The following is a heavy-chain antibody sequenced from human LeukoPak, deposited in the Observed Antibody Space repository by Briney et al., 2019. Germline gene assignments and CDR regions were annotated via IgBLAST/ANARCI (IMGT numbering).Heavy chain of an antibody. J-gene: IGHJ4*02. CDR1: GGSMSSYY. CDR2: IYTSGST. V-gene: IGHV4-4*07. CDR3: SRENGAFSPFGY. D-gene: IGHD2-8*01. Sequence: SETLSLTCTVSGGSMSSYYWSWIRQPAGKGLEWIGRIYTSGSTNYNPSLKSRVTMSVDKSKNQLSLNLTSVTAADTAVYYCSRENGAFSPFGYWGQGTLVTVPS.